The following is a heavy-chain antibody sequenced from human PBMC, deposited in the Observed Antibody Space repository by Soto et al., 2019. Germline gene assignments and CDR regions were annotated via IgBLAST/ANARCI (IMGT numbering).Heavy chain of an antibody. CDR3: AGPGGYYQAFGC. CDR2: IYYTGTT. V-gene: IGHV4-59*08. D-gene: IGHD3-22*01. CDR1: GGSIRDYY. J-gene: IGHJ4*02. Sequence: SETLSLPCTVSGGSIRDYYWGWIRQSPGKGLEWIGYIYYTGTTKYNPSLKSRVTISVDSSQNQFSLKLDSVTAADPAVFYCAGPGGYYQAFGCWGQGTLVTVSS.